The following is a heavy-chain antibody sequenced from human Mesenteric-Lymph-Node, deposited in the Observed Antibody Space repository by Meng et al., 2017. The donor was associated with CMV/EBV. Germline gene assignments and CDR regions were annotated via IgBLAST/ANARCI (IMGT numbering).Heavy chain of an antibody. Sequence: ESLKISCSVSGDSISNYQWGWIRQPPGKGLEWLGYIYGSGSTNSNPSVMTRLSMSVDTSKNQLSLKLFSVTAADTAVYFCARGQVRTRAFDSWGLGTLVTVSS. CDR3: ARGQVRTRAFDS. V-gene: IGHV4-59*01. D-gene: IGHD4/OR15-4a*01. CDR2: IYGSGST. J-gene: IGHJ4*02. CDR1: GDSISNYQ.